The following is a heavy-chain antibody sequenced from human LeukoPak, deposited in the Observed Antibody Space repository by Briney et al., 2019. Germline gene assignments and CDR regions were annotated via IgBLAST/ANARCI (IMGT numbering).Heavy chain of an antibody. CDR1: GGTFSSYA. Sequence: SVKVSCKASGGTFSSYAISWVRQAPGQGLEWMGGIIPIFGTANYAQKFQGRVTITADKSTSTAYMELSSLRSEDTAVYYCARDQWFGDKGPYYYYMDVWGKGTTVTVSS. D-gene: IGHD3-10*01. J-gene: IGHJ6*03. V-gene: IGHV1-69*06. CDR2: IIPIFGTA. CDR3: ARDQWFGDKGPYYYYMDV.